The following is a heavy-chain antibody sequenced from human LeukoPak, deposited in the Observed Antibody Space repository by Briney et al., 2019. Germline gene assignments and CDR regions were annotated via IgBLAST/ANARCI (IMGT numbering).Heavy chain of an antibody. D-gene: IGHD6-13*01. CDR2: IYYSGST. CDR3: ARDRAAAARAMYAFDI. CDR1: GGSISSSSYY. V-gene: IGHV4-31*03. Sequence: PSETLSLTCTVSGGSISSSSYYWSWIRQHPGKGLEWIGYIYYSGSTYYNPSLKSRVTISVDTSKNQFSLKLSSVTTADTAVYYCARDRAAAARAMYAFDIWGQGTMVTVSS. J-gene: IGHJ3*02.